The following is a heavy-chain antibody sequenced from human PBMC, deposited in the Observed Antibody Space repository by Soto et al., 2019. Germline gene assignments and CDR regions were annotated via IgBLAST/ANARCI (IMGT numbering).Heavy chain of an antibody. Sequence: GGSLRLSCAASGFTFSSYSMNWVRQAPGKGLEWVSYISSSSSTIYYADSVKGRFTISRDNAKNSLYLQMNSLRAEDTAVYYCARDRVRVTTIWYFDLWGRGTLVTVSS. D-gene: IGHD4-17*01. J-gene: IGHJ2*01. CDR2: ISSSSSTI. CDR1: GFTFSSYS. V-gene: IGHV3-48*01. CDR3: ARDRVRVTTIWYFDL.